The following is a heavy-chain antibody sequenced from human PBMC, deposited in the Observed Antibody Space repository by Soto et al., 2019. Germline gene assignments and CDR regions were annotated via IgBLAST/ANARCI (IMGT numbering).Heavy chain of an antibody. Sequence: QVQLQESGPGLVKPSQTLSLTCTVAGGSISSGGFYWSWIRQHPGKGLEFIGYIFSIGGTYYNPSLKGRVSISVDTSKNQFSLGLRSVTASDTALYYCARLWTGFSIARPTSFDSWGPGTLVTVSS. CDR3: ARLWTGFSIARPTSFDS. J-gene: IGHJ4*02. D-gene: IGHD3-3*01. V-gene: IGHV4-31*03. CDR2: IFSIGGT. CDR1: GGSISSGGFY.